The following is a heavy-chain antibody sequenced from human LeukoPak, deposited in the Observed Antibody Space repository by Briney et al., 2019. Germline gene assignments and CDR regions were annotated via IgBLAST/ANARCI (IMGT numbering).Heavy chain of an antibody. CDR1: GVTFSSNE. D-gene: IGHD1-26*01. CDR3: ASTLVGATN. V-gene: IGHV3-48*03. CDR2: ISSSGSSI. Sequence: GGSLRLSXAASGVTFSSNEMNWVRQAPGKGPEWVSYISSSGSSIYYADSVKGRFTISRDNAKNSLYLQMNSLRAEDTAVYYCASTLVGATNWGQGTLVTVSS. J-gene: IGHJ4*02.